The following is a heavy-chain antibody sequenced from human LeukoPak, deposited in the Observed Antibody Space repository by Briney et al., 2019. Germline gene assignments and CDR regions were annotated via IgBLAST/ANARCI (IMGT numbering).Heavy chain of an antibody. V-gene: IGHV1-69*04. CDR1: GGTFSTYA. Sequence: SVKVSCTAAGGTFSTYAISWVRQAPGQGLEWMRRIIPILGIANYAQKFQGRVTITADKSTSTAYMELSSLRSEDTAVYHCASLFKIIAWGMDFWGQGTTVTVSS. D-gene: IGHD2-21*01. CDR3: ASLFKIIAWGMDF. CDR2: IIPILGIA. J-gene: IGHJ6*02.